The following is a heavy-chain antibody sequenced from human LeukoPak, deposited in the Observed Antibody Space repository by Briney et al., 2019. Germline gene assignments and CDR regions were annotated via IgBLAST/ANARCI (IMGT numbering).Heavy chain of an antibody. D-gene: IGHD3-22*01. CDR1: GGSFSGYY. Sequence: SETLSLTCAVYGGSFSGYYWSWIRQPPGKGLEWIGEINHSGSTNYNASLKSRVTISVDTSKNQFSLKLSSVTAADTAVYYCARLRITMIVVVTPQRADAFDIWGQGTMVTVSS. J-gene: IGHJ3*02. CDR2: INHSGST. V-gene: IGHV4-34*01. CDR3: ARLRITMIVVVTPQRADAFDI.